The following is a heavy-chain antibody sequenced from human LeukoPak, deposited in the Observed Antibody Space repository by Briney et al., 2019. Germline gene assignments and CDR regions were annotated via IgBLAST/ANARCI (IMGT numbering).Heavy chain of an antibody. D-gene: IGHD3-16*01. J-gene: IGHJ3*01. CDR1: GGSISSSSYY. CDR3: AHFRGGAFDF. CDR2: IYYSGST. Sequence: TSETLSLTCTVSGGSISSSSYYWGWIRQPPGEGLEWIGSIYYSGSTYYNPSLKSRVTISVDTSKNQFALKLSSVTAADTAVYYCAHFRGGAFDFWGQGTMVTVSA. V-gene: IGHV4-39*01.